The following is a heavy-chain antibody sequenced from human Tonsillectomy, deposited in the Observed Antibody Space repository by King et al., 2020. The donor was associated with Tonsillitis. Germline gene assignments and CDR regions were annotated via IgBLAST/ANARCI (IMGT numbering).Heavy chain of an antibody. V-gene: IGHV4-30-2*01. CDR3: ARSCDLGGYASYFDY. J-gene: IGHJ4*02. CDR2: IYPSGNT. D-gene: IGHD5-12*01. Sequence: LQLQESGSGLVKPLQTLSLTCAVSGGSISSGGYSWNWIRQPPGKSLEWIGYIYPSGNTYYNPSLKSRVAISVDRSKNQFSLKLSSVTAADTAVYYCARSCDLGGYASYFDYWGQGTLVTVSS. CDR1: GGSISSGGYS.